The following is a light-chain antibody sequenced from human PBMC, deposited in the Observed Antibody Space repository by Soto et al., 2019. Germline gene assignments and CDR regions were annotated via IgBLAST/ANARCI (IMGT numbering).Light chain of an antibody. CDR2: WAS. J-gene: IGKJ2*01. CDR3: QRYYRTPLYS. Sequence: DIVMTQSPDSLAVSLGERATINCKSSQSILYSSNNKNYLAWYQQKTGQPPKLLIHWASTRESGVPDRFSGSGSGTDFALTISALQAEDVAVSYCQRYYRTPLYSFGQGTKLEIK. V-gene: IGKV4-1*01. CDR1: QSILYSSNNKNY.